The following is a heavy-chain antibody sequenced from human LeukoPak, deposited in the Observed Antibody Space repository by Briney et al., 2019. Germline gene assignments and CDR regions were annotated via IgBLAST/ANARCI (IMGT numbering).Heavy chain of an antibody. CDR2: IYHSGST. J-gene: IGHJ3*02. V-gene: IGHV4-4*02. Sequence: SGTLSLTCAVSGGSISSSNWWSWVRQPPGKGLEWIGEIYHSGSTNYNPSLKSRVTISVDKSKNQFSLKLSSVTAADTAVYYCASREWPGRGAFDIWGQGTMVTVSS. D-gene: IGHD3-3*01. CDR3: ASREWPGRGAFDI. CDR1: GGSISSSNW.